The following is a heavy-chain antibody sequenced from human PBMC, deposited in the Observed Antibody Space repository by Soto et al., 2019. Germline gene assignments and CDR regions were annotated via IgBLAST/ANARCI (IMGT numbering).Heavy chain of an antibody. CDR3: AKNETTRPWCDP. D-gene: IGHD1-1*01. Sequence: QVQLQESGPGLVKASQTLSLTCTVSGGSIRNGNYYWSWIRQLPGKGLEWIGNIYYIGTTSYNPSIKSRVIISIDTSKNQFSLELTSVLAADTAVYYCAKNETTRPWCDPLGQGTLVTVSS. J-gene: IGHJ5*02. CDR1: GGSIRNGNYY. V-gene: IGHV4-31*03. CDR2: IYYIGTT.